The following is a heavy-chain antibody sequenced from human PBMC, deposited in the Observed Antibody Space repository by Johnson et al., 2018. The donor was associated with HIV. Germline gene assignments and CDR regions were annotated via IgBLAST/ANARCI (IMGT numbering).Heavy chain of an antibody. CDR2: IGTAGDT. J-gene: IGHJ3*02. CDR3: ARDLHSSGWSQYAFDI. D-gene: IGHD6-19*01. V-gene: IGHV3-13*01. Sequence: VQLVESGGGLVQPGGSLRLSCAASGFTFSSYDMHWVRQATGKGLEWVSAIGTAGDTYYPGSVKGRFTISRENAKNSLYLQMNSLRAEDTAVYYCARDLHSSGWSQYAFDIWGQGTMVTVSS. CDR1: GFTFSSYD.